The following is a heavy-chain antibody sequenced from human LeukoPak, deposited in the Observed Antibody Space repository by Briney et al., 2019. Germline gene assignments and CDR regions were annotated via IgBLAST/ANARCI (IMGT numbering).Heavy chain of an antibody. CDR3: ATDNYGTFYYFAS. CDR1: GGSISSDNYY. J-gene: IGHJ4*02. CDR2: ISYSGST. Sequence: SETLSLTCTVSGGSISSDNYYWSWIRQHPGKGLEWIGYISYSGSTDYNPSLKSRVSISMDTSKNQFSLELNSVTAADTAVYYCATDNYGTFYYFASWGQGTLVTVSS. D-gene: IGHD3-10*01. V-gene: IGHV4-31*03.